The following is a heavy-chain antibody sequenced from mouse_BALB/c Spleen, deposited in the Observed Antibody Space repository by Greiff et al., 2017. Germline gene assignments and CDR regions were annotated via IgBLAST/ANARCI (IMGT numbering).Heavy chain of an antibody. V-gene: IGHV1S29*02. Sequence: EVKLQESGPELVKPGASVKISCKASGYTFTDYNMHWVKQSHGKSLEWIGYIYPYNGGTGYNQKFKSKATLTVDNSSSTAYMELRSLTSEDSAVYYCAYGLDYWGQGTTLTVSS. J-gene: IGHJ2*01. CDR1: GYTFTDYN. D-gene: IGHD1-1*01. CDR3: AYGLDY. CDR2: IYPYNGGT.